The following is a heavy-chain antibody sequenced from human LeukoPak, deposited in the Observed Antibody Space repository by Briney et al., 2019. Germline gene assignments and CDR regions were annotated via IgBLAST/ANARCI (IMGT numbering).Heavy chain of an antibody. CDR3: ARILVGTDDY. CDR2: INPNSGGT. D-gene: IGHD3-22*01. Sequence: ASVKVSCKASGYTFTGYYMHWVRQAPGQGLEWMGRINPNSGGTNYAQKFQGRVTMTRDTSISTAYMEPSRLRSDDTAVYCCARILVGTDDYWGQGTLVTVSS. CDR1: GYTFTGYY. J-gene: IGHJ4*02. V-gene: IGHV1-2*06.